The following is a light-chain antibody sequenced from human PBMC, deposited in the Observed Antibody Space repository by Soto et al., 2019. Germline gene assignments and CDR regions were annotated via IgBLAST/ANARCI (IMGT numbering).Light chain of an antibody. Sequence: DIQMTQSPSSLSASVGDRVTITCRASQSISSYLDWYQQKPGKAPNLLIYTASSLQGGVPSRFSGSGSGTDFTLTISSLQPEDFATYYCQQSYSTPWTFGQGTKVDSK. CDR1: QSISSY. CDR2: TAS. CDR3: QQSYSTPWT. J-gene: IGKJ1*01. V-gene: IGKV1-39*01.